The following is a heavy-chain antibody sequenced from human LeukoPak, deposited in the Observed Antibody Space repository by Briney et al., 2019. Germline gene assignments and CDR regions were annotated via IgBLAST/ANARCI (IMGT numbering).Heavy chain of an antibody. CDR3: AIGVYHYDY. CDR1: GFTFSSYW. J-gene: IGHJ4*02. CDR2: IKEDGSEI. V-gene: IGHV3-7*01. D-gene: IGHD3-3*01. Sequence: GGSLRLSCAASGFTFSSYWMTWVRQAPGKGLEWVANIKEDGSEIYYLDSVKGRFTISRDNTKNSLYLQMNSLRAEDTAVYYCAIGVYHYDYWGQGTLVTVPS.